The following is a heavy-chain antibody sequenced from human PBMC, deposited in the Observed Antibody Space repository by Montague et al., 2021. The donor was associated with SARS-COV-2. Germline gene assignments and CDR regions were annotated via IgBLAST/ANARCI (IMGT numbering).Heavy chain of an antibody. CDR2: INHSGST. Sequence: SETLSLTCAVYGGSFSGYYWSWIRQPPGKGLEWIGEINHSGSTNYNPSLKSRVTISVDTSKNQFSLKLRSVTAADTAVYYCARGRTVTTFYYYYGMDVWGQGTTVTVSS. V-gene: IGHV4-34*01. J-gene: IGHJ6*02. D-gene: IGHD4-17*01. CDR3: ARGRTVTTFYYYYGMDV. CDR1: GGSFSGYY.